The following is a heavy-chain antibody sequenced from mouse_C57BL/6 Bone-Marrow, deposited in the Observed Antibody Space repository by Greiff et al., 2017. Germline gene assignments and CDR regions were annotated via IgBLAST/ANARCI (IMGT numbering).Heavy chain of an antibody. CDR2: IDPEDGET. CDR1: GFNIKDYY. J-gene: IGHJ1*03. Sequence: EVQLQQSGAELVKPGASVKLSCTASGFNIKDYYMHWVKQRTEQGLEWIGRIDPEDGETKYAPKFQGKATITADTASNAAYLQLSSLTSEDTAVYYCASPPYYGSSYWYFDVWGTGTTVTVSS. D-gene: IGHD1-1*01. CDR3: ASPPYYGSSYWYFDV. V-gene: IGHV14-2*01.